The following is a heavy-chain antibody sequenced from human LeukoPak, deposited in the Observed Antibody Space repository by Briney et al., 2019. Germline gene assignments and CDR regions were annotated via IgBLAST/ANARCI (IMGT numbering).Heavy chain of an antibody. V-gene: IGHV3-9*01. Sequence: PGGSLRLSCAASGFTFDDYSMRWVRQAPGKGLEWVSGVVWNSNTIGYADSVKGRFTISRDNSKNTLYLQMNSLRAEDTAIYYCARDLDSSSWWNWFDPWGQGTLVTVSS. CDR3: ARDLDSSSWWNWFDP. CDR2: VVWNSNTI. J-gene: IGHJ5*02. D-gene: IGHD6-13*01. CDR1: GFTFDDYS.